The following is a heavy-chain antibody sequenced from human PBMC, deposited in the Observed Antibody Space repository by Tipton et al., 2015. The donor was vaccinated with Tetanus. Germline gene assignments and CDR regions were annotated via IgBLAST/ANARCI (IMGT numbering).Heavy chain of an antibody. CDR2: VENGGTA. V-gene: IGHV4-39*01. CDR3: ARRGGDFLTGYYDS. Sequence: TLSLTCTVSGDFITSTSYYWGWIRQAPGKGLEWFGAVENGGTAYYNPSLKRRVAISVDTSKNRFSLKLTSVTAADTAVYYCARRGGDFLTGYYDSWGQGTPVTVSS. CDR1: GDFITSTSYY. D-gene: IGHD3-9*01. J-gene: IGHJ4*02.